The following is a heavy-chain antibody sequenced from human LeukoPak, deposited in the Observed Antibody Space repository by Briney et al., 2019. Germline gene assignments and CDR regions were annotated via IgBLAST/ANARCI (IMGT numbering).Heavy chain of an antibody. Sequence: PGGSLRLSCAASGFTFSSYDMNWVRQAPGKGLEWVSTISCNDGGTHYADSVKGRFTISRDNAKNTLYIQMSRLRAEDTAVYYCAKRRFDSSGYHFDYWGQGTLVTVSS. CDR1: GFTFSSYD. V-gene: IGHV3-23*01. CDR3: AKRRFDSSGYHFDY. D-gene: IGHD3-22*01. CDR2: ISCNDGGT. J-gene: IGHJ4*02.